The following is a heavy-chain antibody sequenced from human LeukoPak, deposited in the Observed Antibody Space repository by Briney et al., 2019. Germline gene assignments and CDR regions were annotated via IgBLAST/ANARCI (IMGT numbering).Heavy chain of an antibody. CDR3: ARWGRDYSSYYYYYYVDV. CDR1: GGSFSGYY. V-gene: IGHV4-34*01. Sequence: SETLSLTCAVYGGSFSGYYWSWIRQPPGKGLEWIGEINHSGSTNYNPSLKSRVTISVDTSKNQFSLKLSSVTAADTAVYYCARWGRDYSSYYYYYYVDVWGKGTTVTVSS. D-gene: IGHD4-11*01. CDR2: INHSGST. J-gene: IGHJ6*03.